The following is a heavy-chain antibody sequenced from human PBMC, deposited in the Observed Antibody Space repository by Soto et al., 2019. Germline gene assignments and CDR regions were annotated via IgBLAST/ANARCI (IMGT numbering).Heavy chain of an antibody. Sequence: XETLSLTCTVSGCSISSYYWSWIRQPPGKGLDWIGYIYYSGSTNYNPSLKSRVTISVDTSKNQFSLKLSSVTAADTAVYYCARVGSSIQYYFDSWGQGTLVTVSS. CDR1: GCSISSYY. D-gene: IGHD2-15*01. V-gene: IGHV4-59*01. J-gene: IGHJ4*02. CDR3: ARVGSSIQYYFDS. CDR2: IYYSGST.